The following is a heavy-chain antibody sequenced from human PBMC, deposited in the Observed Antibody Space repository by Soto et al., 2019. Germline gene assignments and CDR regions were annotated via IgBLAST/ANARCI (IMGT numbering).Heavy chain of an antibody. CDR3: ARDRVAGIWGDAFDI. Sequence: ASVKVSCKASGYTFTSYDINWVRQATGQGLEWMGWMNPNSGNTGYAQKFQGRVTMTRNTSISTAYMELRSLTSDDTAVYYCARDRVAGIWGDAFDIWGQGTMVTVSS. D-gene: IGHD3-16*01. CDR2: MNPNSGNT. J-gene: IGHJ3*02. V-gene: IGHV1-8*01. CDR1: GYTFTSYD.